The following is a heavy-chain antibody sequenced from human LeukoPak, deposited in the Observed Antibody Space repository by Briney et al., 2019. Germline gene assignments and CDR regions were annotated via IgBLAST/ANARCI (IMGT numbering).Heavy chain of an antibody. J-gene: IGHJ5*02. V-gene: IGHV4-34*01. CDR2: INHSGST. CDR3: AREFRVTIFGVVPVWFDP. D-gene: IGHD3-3*01. Sequence: SETLSLTCAVYGGSFSGYYWSRIRQPPGKGLEWIGEINHSGSTNYNPSLKSRVTISVGTSKNQFSLKLSSVTAADTAVYYCAREFRVTIFGVVPVWFDPWGQGTLVTVSS. CDR1: GGSFSGYY.